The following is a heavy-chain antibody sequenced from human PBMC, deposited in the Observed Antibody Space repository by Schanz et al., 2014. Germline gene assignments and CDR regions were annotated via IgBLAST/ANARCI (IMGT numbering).Heavy chain of an antibody. D-gene: IGHD3-10*01. V-gene: IGHV3-23*01. CDR2: ISGSGAST. J-gene: IGHJ4*02. Sequence: EVQLLASGGGLVQPGASLRLSCATSGFSFSSYAINWVRQAPGQGLEWVSGISGSGASTYYADSVKGRFTISRDNSNKTVDLQMTSLRAEDTALYYCVRYELLWFGEVLSLDYWGQGPLLTVSS. CDR1: GFSFSSYA. CDR3: VRYELLWFGEVLSLDY.